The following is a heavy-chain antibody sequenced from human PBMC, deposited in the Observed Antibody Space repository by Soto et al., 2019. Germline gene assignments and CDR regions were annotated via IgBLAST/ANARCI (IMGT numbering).Heavy chain of an antibody. J-gene: IGHJ4*02. CDR3: AKDLLRITMIVVVSPLDY. CDR2: ISGSGGST. V-gene: IGHV3-23*01. CDR1: GFTFSSYA. Sequence: GGSLRLSCAASGFTFSSYAMSWVRQAPGKGLEWVSAISGSGGSTYYADSVKGRFTISRDNSKNTLYLQMNSLRAEDTAVYYCAKDLLRITMIVVVSPLDYWGQGTLVTVSS. D-gene: IGHD3-22*01.